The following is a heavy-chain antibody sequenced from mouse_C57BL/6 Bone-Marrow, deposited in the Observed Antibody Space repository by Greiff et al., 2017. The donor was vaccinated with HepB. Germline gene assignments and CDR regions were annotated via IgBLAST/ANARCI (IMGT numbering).Heavy chain of an antibody. CDR3: APITTVVARYAMDY. J-gene: IGHJ4*01. V-gene: IGHV1-80*01. D-gene: IGHD1-1*01. CDR2: IYPGDGDT. Sequence: QVQLKESGAELVKPGASVKISCKASGYAFSSYWMNWVKQRPGKGLEWIGQIYPGDGDTNYNGKFKGKATLTADKSSSTAYMQLSSLTSEDSAVYFCAPITTVVARYAMDYWGQGTSVTVSS. CDR1: GYAFSSYW.